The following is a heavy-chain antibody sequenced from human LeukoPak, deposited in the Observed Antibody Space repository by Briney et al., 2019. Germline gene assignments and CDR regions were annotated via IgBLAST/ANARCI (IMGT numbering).Heavy chain of an antibody. D-gene: IGHD4-17*01. CDR1: GFTFSSYA. V-gene: IGHV3-23*01. CDR3: AKVSDPYYGDYVECYDY. Sequence: GGSLRLSCAASGFTFSSYAMSWVRQAPGKGLEWVSAISGSGGSTYYADSVKGRFTISRDNSKNTLYLQMNSLRAEDTAVYYCAKVSDPYYGDYVECYDYWGQGTLVTVSS. J-gene: IGHJ4*02. CDR2: ISGSGGST.